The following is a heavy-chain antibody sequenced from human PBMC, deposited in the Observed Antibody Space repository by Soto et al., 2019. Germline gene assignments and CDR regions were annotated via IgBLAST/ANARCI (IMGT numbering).Heavy chain of an antibody. J-gene: IGHJ6*03. V-gene: IGHV4-4*02. Sequence: SETLSLTCAVSGGSISSSNWWSRVRQPPGKGLEWIGYIYHSGSTNYNPSLKSRVTISVDTSKNQFSLKLSSVTAADTAVYYCARAVGYDILTGYYNYYYYYMDVWGKGTTVTVSS. CDR3: ARAVGYDILTGYYNYYYYYMDV. D-gene: IGHD3-9*01. CDR1: GGSISSSNW. CDR2: IYHSGST.